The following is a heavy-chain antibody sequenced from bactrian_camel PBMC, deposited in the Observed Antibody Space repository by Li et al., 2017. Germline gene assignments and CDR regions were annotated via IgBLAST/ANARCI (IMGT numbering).Heavy chain of an antibody. Sequence: HVQLVESGEGSVQAGGSLRLSCTADAYIYSMNCLGWFRQAPGKEREGVASIYTADGSTAYDDSLKGRFTISQDNDKHTVYLQMNNLKPEDTGMYYCAARAYARLGCSFGYEFRYWGQGTQVTVS. CDR1: AYIYSMNC. V-gene: IGHV3S54*01. D-gene: IGHD1*01. CDR3: AARAYARLGCSFGYEFRY. CDR2: IYTADGST. J-gene: IGHJ4*01.